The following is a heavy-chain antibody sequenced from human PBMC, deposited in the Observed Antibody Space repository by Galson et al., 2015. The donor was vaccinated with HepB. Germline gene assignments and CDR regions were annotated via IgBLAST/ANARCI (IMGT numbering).Heavy chain of an antibody. CDR2: IYWNDDK. Sequence: PALVKPTQTLTLTCTFSGFSLSTSGVGVGWIRQPPGKALEWLALIYWNDDKRYSPSLKTRLTISKDTSKNQVVLTMTNMDPGATATYYCARMPVYYDSSGYEYVDAFDIWGQGTMFPVSS. V-gene: IGHV2-5*01. CDR1: GFSLSTSGVG. CDR3: ARMPVYYDSSGYEYVDAFDI. J-gene: IGHJ3*02. D-gene: IGHD3-22*01.